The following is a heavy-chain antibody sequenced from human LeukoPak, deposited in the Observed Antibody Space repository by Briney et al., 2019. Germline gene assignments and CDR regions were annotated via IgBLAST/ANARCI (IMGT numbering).Heavy chain of an antibody. J-gene: IGHJ4*02. V-gene: IGHV1-2*02. CDR1: GYTFTGNY. CDR2: INPNSGGT. Sequence: ASVKVSCKASGYTFTGNYIHWVRQAPGQGLQWMGWINPNSGGTNYGQKFQGRVTMTRDTSINTAYMEMSRLTSDDTAVYYCAKMGSGWGNLDYWGQGTLVTVSP. CDR3: AKMGSGWGNLDY. D-gene: IGHD6-19*01.